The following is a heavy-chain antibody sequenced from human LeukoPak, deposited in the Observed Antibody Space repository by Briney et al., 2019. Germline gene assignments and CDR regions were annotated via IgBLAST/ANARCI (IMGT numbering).Heavy chain of an antibody. D-gene: IGHD4-23*01. CDR2: IYYSVST. Sequence: SETLSLTCTVSGDSISTYYWSWIRQPPGKGLEWIGYIYYSVSTSYNPSLKSRVTISVDTSKNQSSLRLRSVTAADTAVYYCARGMRGFPVVFGFWGQGTLVTVSS. CDR3: ARGMRGFPVVFGF. V-gene: IGHV4-59*01. CDR1: GDSISTYY. J-gene: IGHJ4*02.